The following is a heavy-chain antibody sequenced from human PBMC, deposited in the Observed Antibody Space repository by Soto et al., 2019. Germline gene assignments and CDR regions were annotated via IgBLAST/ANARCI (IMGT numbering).Heavy chain of an antibody. CDR3: AAHGGGGGY. J-gene: IGHJ4*02. Sequence: EVQLVESGGGLIQPGGSLRLSCAVSGFTVSNNYMSWVRQAPGKGLEGVSVIYSGGYTAYGDSVKGRFTISRDNSKNTLYPKMKSLGAADGGVFTWAAHGGGGGYGGQGTLVTVSS. CDR2: IYSGGYT. D-gene: IGHD3-16*01. V-gene: IGHV3-53*01. CDR1: GFTVSNNY.